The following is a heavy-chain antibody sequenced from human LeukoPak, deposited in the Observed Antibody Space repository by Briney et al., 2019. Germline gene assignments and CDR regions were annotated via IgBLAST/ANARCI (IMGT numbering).Heavy chain of an antibody. CDR2: INPNSGGT. V-gene: IGHV1-2*04. CDR3: ARGCDSRRCFDY. J-gene: IGHJ4*02. Sequence: ASVKVSCKASGYTFTGYYMRWVRQAPGQGLGWMGWINPNSGGTNYAQKFQGWVTMTRDTSISTAYTELRRLRSDETAVYYYARGCDSRRCFDYWGQGTLVTVSS. CDR1: GYTFTGYY. D-gene: IGHD3-22*01.